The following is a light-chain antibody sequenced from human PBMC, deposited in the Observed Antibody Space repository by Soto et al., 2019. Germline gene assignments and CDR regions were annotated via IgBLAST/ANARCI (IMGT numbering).Light chain of an antibody. CDR2: EVT. J-gene: IGLJ2*01. CDR1: SSDVGGYNY. CDR3: SSYAGSNNFVV. V-gene: IGLV2-8*01. Sequence: QSVLTQPPSASGSPGQSVTISCTGTSSDVGGYNYVSWYQQHPGKAPKLMIYEVTKRPSGLPDRFSGSKSGNTASLTVSGLQAEDEADYYCSSYAGSNNFVVFGGGTKLTGL.